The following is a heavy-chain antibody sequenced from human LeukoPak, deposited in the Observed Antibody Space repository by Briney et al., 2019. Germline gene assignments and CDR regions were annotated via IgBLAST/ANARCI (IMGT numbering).Heavy chain of an antibody. V-gene: IGHV1-18*01. CDR2: ISPNNGDT. CDR1: GYTFTIYG. J-gene: IGHJ5*02. D-gene: IGHD5-24*01. CDR3: ARDGGREVATITPNWFDP. Sequence: ASVKVSCKASGYTFTIYGISWVRQAPGQGLEWMGWISPNNGDTKYAQKLQGRVTMTTDTTTNTACMELRSLTSDDTAVYFCARDGGREVATITPNWFDPWGQGTLVTVSS.